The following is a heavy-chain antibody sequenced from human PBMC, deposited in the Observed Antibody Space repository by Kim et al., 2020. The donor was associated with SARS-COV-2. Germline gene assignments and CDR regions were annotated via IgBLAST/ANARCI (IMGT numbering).Heavy chain of an antibody. V-gene: IGHV4-34*01. CDR3: ARGRKQWLVRGHYFDY. D-gene: IGHD6-19*01. J-gene: IGHJ4*02. CDR1: GGSFSGYY. CDR2: INHSGST. Sequence: SETLSLTCAVYGGSFSGYYWSWIRQPPGKGLEWIGEINHSGSTNYNPSLKSRVTISVDTSKNQFSLKLSSVTAADTAVYYCARGRKQWLVRGHYFDYWGQGTLVTVSS.